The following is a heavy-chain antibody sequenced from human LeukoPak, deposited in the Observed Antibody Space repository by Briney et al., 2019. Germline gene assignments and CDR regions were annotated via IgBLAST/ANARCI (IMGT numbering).Heavy chain of an antibody. D-gene: IGHD3-22*01. CDR2: ICYSGST. J-gene: IGHJ6*04. CDR3: AKAGVRYFDSSGLYAFDF. CDR1: GGSISSTGYC. V-gene: IGHV4-39*01. Sequence: PSETLSLTCAVSGGSISSTGYCWAWIRQPPGKGLEWIGTICYSGSTYHNTSLKGRITMSVDTSRNQFSLKLSSVDAADTAVYYCAKAGVRYFDSSGLYAFDFWGKGTTVTVSS.